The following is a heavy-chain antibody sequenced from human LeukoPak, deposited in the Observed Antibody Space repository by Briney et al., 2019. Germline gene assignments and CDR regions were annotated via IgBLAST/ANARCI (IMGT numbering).Heavy chain of an antibody. CDR2: ISYDGSNK. D-gene: IGHD3-3*01. Sequence: GGSLRLSCAASEFTFSSYGMHWVRQAPGKGLEWVAVISYDGSNKKYADSVKGRFTISRDNSKNTLYLEMNSLRAEDAGVYYCARERERFLNLWGQGTLVTVSS. J-gene: IGHJ5*02. CDR3: ARERERFLNL. V-gene: IGHV3-30*19. CDR1: EFTFSSYG.